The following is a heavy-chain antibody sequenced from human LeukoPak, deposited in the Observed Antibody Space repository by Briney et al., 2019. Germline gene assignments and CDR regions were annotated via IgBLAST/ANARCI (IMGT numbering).Heavy chain of an antibody. CDR1: GGSISRSSYY. CDR2: IYYSGST. J-gene: IGHJ4*02. Sequence: SETLSLTCTVSGGSISRSSYYWGWIRQPPGQGLEWIGSIYYSGSTYYNPSLKSRVTISVDTSKNQFSLKLSSVTAADTAVYYCARLPLGYDSSGYSLRKFYFDYWGQGTLVTVSS. V-gene: IGHV4-39*01. CDR3: ARLPLGYDSSGYSLRKFYFDY. D-gene: IGHD3-22*01.